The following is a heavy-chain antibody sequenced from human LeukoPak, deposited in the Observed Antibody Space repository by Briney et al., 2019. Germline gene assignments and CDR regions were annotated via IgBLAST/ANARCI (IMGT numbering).Heavy chain of an antibody. CDR2: ISTSSGTI. V-gene: IGHV3-48*04. J-gene: IGHJ4*02. CDR1: GFTFSDYS. D-gene: IGHD6-19*01. Sequence: GGSLRLSCAASGFTFSDYSMNWVRQAPGKGLEWVSYISTSSGTIYYADSVKGRFTISRDNAKNSLYLQMSSLRAEDTAVYYCARVRGSGWSLYYIDYWGQGTLVTVSS. CDR3: ARVRGSGWSLYYIDY.